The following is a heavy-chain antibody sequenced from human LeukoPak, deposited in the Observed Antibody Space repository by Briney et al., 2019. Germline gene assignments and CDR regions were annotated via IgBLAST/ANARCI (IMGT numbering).Heavy chain of an antibody. V-gene: IGHV3-30-3*01. D-gene: IGHD2-2*01. Sequence: PGGSLRLSCTASGFTFSSYWMSWVRQAPGKGLEWVAVISYDGSNKYYADSVKGRFTISRDNSKNTLYLQMNSLRAEDTAVYYCASVAFEYQLLYNWFDPWGQGTLVTVSS. J-gene: IGHJ5*02. CDR2: ISYDGSNK. CDR3: ASVAFEYQLLYNWFDP. CDR1: GFTFSSYW.